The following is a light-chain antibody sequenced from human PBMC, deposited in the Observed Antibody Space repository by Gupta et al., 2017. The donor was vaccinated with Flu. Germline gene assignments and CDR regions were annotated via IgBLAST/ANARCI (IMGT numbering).Light chain of an antibody. Sequence: EIVLTQSPATLSLSPGERATLSCRASQSVSSYLAWYQQKPGQAPRLLIYDASKRATGIPARFSGSGSGTEFTLTISSREPEDFAVYYCQQRSNWPSTFGQGTKVEIK. V-gene: IGKV3-11*01. CDR2: DAS. CDR3: QQRSNWPST. CDR1: QSVSSY. J-gene: IGKJ1*01.